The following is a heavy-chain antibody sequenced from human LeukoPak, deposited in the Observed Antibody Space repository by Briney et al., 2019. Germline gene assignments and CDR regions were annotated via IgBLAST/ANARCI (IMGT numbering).Heavy chain of an antibody. J-gene: IGHJ4*02. CDR3: ARGPVDYYDSSGYVY. V-gene: IGHV1-69*13. D-gene: IGHD3-22*01. Sequence: ASVKVSCKASGGTFSSYAISWVRQAPGQGLEWMGGIIPIFGTANYAQKFQGRVTITADESTSTAYMELSSLRSEDTAVYYCARGPVDYYDSSGYVYWGQGTLVTVSS. CDR1: GGTFSSYA. CDR2: IIPIFGTA.